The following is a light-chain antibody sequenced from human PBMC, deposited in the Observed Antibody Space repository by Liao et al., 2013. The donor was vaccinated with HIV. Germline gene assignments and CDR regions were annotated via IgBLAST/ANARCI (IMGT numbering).Light chain of an antibody. V-gene: IGLV3-1*01. CDR3: QTWDSSTPV. CDR1: KLGDKY. J-gene: IGLJ3*02. CDR2: EDT. Sequence: SYELTQPPSMSASPGQTVSITCSGDKLGDKYVCWYQQKPGQSPVLVIYEDTKRPSGISERFSGSNSQNTATLTISGAQALDEADYYCQTWDSSTPVFGGGTKLTVL.